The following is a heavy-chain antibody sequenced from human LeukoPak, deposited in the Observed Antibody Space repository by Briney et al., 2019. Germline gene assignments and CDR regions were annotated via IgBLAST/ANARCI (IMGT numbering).Heavy chain of an antibody. V-gene: IGHV3-48*01. Sequence: PGGSLRLSCAASGFTFSSYSMNWVRQAPGKGLEWVSYTSSSSSTIYYADSVKGRFTISRDNAKNSLYLQMNSLRAEDTAVYYCARDYCSGGSCYPFGWFDPWGQGTLVTVSS. J-gene: IGHJ5*02. CDR3: ARDYCSGGSCYPFGWFDP. CDR1: GFTFSSYS. CDR2: TSSSSSTI. D-gene: IGHD2-15*01.